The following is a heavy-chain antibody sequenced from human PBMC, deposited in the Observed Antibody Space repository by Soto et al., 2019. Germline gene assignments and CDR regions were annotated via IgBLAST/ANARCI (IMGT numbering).Heavy chain of an antibody. CDR2: ITYDATNE. Sequence: GWSLRLSCAASGFIFSKYAMHWVRQAPGKGLEWVAVITYDATNEYYADSVKGRFTISRDNSNNTLSLHMSSLRLADTAVYYCARKAVPDFWGQGTLVTVSS. D-gene: IGHD6-19*01. J-gene: IGHJ4*02. CDR3: ARKAVPDF. CDR1: GFIFSKYA. V-gene: IGHV3-30-3*01.